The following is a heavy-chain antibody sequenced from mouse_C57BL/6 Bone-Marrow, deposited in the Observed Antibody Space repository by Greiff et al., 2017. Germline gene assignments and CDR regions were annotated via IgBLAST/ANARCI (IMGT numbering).Heavy chain of an antibody. D-gene: IGHD1-1*01. CDR3: ARSGSKGGFAY. V-gene: IGHV1-42*01. CDR1: GYSFTGYY. J-gene: IGHJ3*01. CDR2: INPSTGGT. Sequence: VQLKESGPELVKPGASVKISCKASGYSFTGYYMNWVKQSPEKSLEWIGEINPSTGGTTYNQKFKAKATLTVDKSSSTAYMQLKSLTSEDSAVYYCARSGSKGGFAYWGQGTLVTVSA.